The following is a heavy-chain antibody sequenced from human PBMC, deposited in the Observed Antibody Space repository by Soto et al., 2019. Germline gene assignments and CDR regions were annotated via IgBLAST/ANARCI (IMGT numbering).Heavy chain of an antibody. V-gene: IGHV3-48*04. CDR3: ARDRDWAFDF. CDR1: GFTFSGYG. J-gene: IGHJ4*02. D-gene: IGHD3-9*01. Sequence: GGSLRLSCAASGFTFSGYGIHRVRQAPGKGLEWISYIFVSSTIIYYADSVKGRFTVSRDNAQNSLFLLMNSLRAEDTAIYYCARDRDWAFDFWGQGALVTVSS. CDR2: IFVSSTII.